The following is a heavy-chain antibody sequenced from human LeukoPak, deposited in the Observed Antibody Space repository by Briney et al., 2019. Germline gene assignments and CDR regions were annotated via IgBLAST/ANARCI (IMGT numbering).Heavy chain of an antibody. CDR3: AKGRSCTDDICHGEFDY. J-gene: IGHJ4*02. Sequence: GGSLRLSCAASGFTFSSYAVSWVRQAPGKGLEWVSSISGSGGSTYSADSVKGRFTISRDNSKNTLYLQMNSLRAEDTALYYCAKGRSCTDDICHGEFDYWGQGTGDTVSS. V-gene: IGHV3-23*01. CDR1: GFTFSSYA. D-gene: IGHD2-8*01. CDR2: ISGSGGST.